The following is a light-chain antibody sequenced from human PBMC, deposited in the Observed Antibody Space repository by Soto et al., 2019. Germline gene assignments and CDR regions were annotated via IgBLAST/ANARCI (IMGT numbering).Light chain of an antibody. J-gene: IGKJ4*01. CDR3: QQYSTTSLLT. CDR2: KAS. CDR1: QSISSW. V-gene: IGKV1-5*03. Sequence: DIQMTQSPSTLSASVGDRVTITCRASQSISSWLAWYQQKPGKAPKLLIYKASNLESGVSSRFSCSGSGTEFTLTISNLQPDDFASYYCQQYSTTSLLTFGGGTKVDIK.